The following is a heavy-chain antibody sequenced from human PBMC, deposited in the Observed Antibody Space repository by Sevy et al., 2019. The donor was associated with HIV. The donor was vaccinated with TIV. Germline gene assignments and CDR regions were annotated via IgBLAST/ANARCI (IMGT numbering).Heavy chain of an antibody. D-gene: IGHD1-26*01. CDR2: ISSSGSTI. J-gene: IGHJ4*02. CDR1: GFTFSDYY. V-gene: IGHV3-11*01. CDR3: ARVGIVGAAAY. Sequence: GGSLRLSCAASGFTFSDYYMSWIRQAPGKGLEWVSFISSSGSTIYYADSVKSRLTISSDNAKNSLYLQMNSLRAENTVDYYCARVGIVGAAAYWGQGTLVTVSS.